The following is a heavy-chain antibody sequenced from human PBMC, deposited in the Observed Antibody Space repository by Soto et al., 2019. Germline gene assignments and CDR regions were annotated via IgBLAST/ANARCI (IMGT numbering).Heavy chain of an antibody. CDR3: ARVDGDYDWYFDL. Sequence: QVQLVQSGAEVKKPGSSVKVSCKASGGTFSSYTISWVRQAPGQGLEWMGRIIPILGKANHAQKFQGRGTXTXDXXTSTAYMELSSLRSEDTAVYYCARVDGDYDWYFDLWGRGTLVTVSS. V-gene: IGHV1-69*08. D-gene: IGHD4-17*01. CDR2: IIPILGKA. J-gene: IGHJ2*01. CDR1: GGTFSSYT.